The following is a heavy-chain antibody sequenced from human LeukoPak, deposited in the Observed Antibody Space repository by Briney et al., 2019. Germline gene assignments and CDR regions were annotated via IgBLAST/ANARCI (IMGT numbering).Heavy chain of an antibody. D-gene: IGHD6-19*01. Sequence: PGGSLRPSCAASGFTFSSYGMHWVRQTPGKGREWVAFIEYDGSDKFYADSLKGRFTISRDNSKNTLYLQMSSLRADDTAVYYCTITPSSGLDYWGQGTLVTVSS. J-gene: IGHJ4*02. CDR1: GFTFSSYG. CDR3: TITPSSGLDY. CDR2: IEYDGSDK. V-gene: IGHV3-30*02.